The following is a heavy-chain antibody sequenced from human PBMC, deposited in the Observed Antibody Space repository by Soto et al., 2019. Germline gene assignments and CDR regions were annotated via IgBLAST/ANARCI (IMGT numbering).Heavy chain of an antibody. Sequence: QVQLVQSGAEVKKPGSSVKVSCKASGGTFSSYTISWVRQAPGQGLEWMGRIIPILGIANYAQKFQGRVTITADKSTSTAYMELSSLRSEDTAAYYCARYLEGDFSLDYWGQGTLVTVSS. V-gene: IGHV1-69*02. CDR1: GGTFSSYT. CDR2: IIPILGIA. J-gene: IGHJ4*02. CDR3: ARYLEGDFSLDY. D-gene: IGHD1-1*01.